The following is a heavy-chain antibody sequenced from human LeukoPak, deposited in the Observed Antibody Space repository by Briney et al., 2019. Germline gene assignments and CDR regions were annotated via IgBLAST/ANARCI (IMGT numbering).Heavy chain of an antibody. Sequence: PSETLSLTCAVSGDYIRSSSYYWGWIRQSPGTGLEWIGDIYHSGRTYYNPSLKSRVAISIDTSKNQFSLRLRSMTAADTAVFYCARRRYYDSTGYFEWGRGTLVTVSS. CDR1: GDYIRSSSYY. V-gene: IGHV4-39*01. D-gene: IGHD3-22*01. CDR2: IYHSGRT. CDR3: ARRRYYDSTGYFE. J-gene: IGHJ1*01.